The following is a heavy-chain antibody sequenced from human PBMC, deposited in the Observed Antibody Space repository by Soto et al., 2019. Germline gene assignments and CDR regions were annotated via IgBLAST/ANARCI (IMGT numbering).Heavy chain of an antibody. J-gene: IGHJ4*02. Sequence: GGALSLSCTASVFTFSNYGMHWFRHAPVTVLEWVALISYDGSNKYYADSVKGRFTISRDNTKNTLYLQMNSLRAEDSAVYYCAKDLHSSGWAAYNFDYWGQGTLVTVSS. V-gene: IGHV3-30*18. CDR1: VFTFSNYG. D-gene: IGHD6-25*01. CDR2: ISYDGSNK. CDR3: AKDLHSSGWAAYNFDY.